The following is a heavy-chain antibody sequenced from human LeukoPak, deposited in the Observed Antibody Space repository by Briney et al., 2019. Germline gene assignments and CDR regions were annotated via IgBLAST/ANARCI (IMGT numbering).Heavy chain of an antibody. CDR3: ARDRNGDYADY. CDR2: IYTSGST. CDR1: GGSISSGGYY. J-gene: IGHJ4*02. D-gene: IGHD1-1*01. Sequence: SETLSLTCTVSGGSISSGGYYWSWIRQPAGKGLEWIGRIYTSGSTNYNPSLKSRVTISVDTSKNQFSLKLSSVTAADTAVYYCARDRNGDYADYWGQGTLVTVSS. V-gene: IGHV4-61*02.